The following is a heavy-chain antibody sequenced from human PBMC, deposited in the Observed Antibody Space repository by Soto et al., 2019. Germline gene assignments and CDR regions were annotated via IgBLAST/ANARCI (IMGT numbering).Heavy chain of an antibody. CDR1: GGSISSGGYY. CDR3: ARLPGYSGYDPPGSFDY. D-gene: IGHD5-12*01. Sequence: SETLSLTCTVSGGSISSGGYYWSWIRQHPGKGLEWIGYIYYSGSTYYNPSLKSRVTISVDTSKNQFSLKLSSVTAADTAVYYCARLPGYSGYDPPGSFDYWGQGTLVTVSS. CDR2: IYYSGST. V-gene: IGHV4-31*03. J-gene: IGHJ4*02.